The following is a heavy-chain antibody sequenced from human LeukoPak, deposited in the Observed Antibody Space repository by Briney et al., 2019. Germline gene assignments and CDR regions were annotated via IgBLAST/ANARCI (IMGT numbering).Heavy chain of an antibody. CDR2: VYYTGST. J-gene: IGHJ4*02. CDR1: GGSVSNYY. Sequence: SETLSLTCSVSGGSVSNYYWSWIRQPPGKGLEWIGYVYYTGSTNYNPSLKSRVTMFEDKSKNQFSLRLYSVTVADTAVYYCARGRLPIDYWGQGTLVTVSS. D-gene: IGHD4-11*01. V-gene: IGHV4-59*08. CDR3: ARGRLPIDY.